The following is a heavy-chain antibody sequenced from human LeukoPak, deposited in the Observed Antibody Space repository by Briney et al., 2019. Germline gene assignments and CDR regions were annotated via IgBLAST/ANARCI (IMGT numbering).Heavy chain of an antibody. J-gene: IGHJ4*02. Sequence: GESLRLSCAASGFIVSTKYMGWVRQSPGKGLEWVSVIYGGGNTYYAHSVKGRFTISRDNSKNTLYLQMNSLRPEDTAVFYCAFQFGVATGLDYWGQGSLVTVSS. D-gene: IGHD3-3*01. CDR3: AFQFGVATGLDY. CDR2: IYGGGNT. V-gene: IGHV3-66*02. CDR1: GFIVSTKY.